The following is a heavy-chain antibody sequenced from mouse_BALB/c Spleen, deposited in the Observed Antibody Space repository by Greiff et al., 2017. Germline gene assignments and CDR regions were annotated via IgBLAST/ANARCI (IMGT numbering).Heavy chain of an antibody. Sequence: EVQRVESGGGLVQPGGSRKLSCAASGFTFSSFGMHWVRQAPEKGLEWVAYISSGSSTIYYADTVKGRFTISRDNPKNTLFLQMTSLRSEDTAMYYCARGGLRPYFDYWGQGTSVTVSS. J-gene: IGHJ4*01. CDR2: ISSGSSTI. CDR1: GFTFSSFG. D-gene: IGHD2-10*01. V-gene: IGHV5-17*02. CDR3: ARGGLRPYFDY.